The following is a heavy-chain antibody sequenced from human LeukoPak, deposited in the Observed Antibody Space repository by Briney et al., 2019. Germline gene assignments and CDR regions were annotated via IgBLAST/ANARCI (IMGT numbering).Heavy chain of an antibody. CDR2: IIPIFGTA. J-gene: IGHJ6*02. D-gene: IGHD6-13*01. Sequence: ASVKVSCKASGGTFSSYAISWVRQAPGQGLEWMGGIIPIFGTANYAQKFQGRVTITADESTSTAYMELSSLRSEDTAVYYCARDRGSSWYFYHYYYGMDVWGQGTTVTVSS. CDR1: GGTFSSYA. CDR3: ARDRGSSWYFYHYYYGMDV. V-gene: IGHV1-69*13.